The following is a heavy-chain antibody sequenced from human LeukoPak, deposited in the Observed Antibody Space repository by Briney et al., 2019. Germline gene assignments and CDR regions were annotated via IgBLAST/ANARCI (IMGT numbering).Heavy chain of an antibody. D-gene: IGHD6-13*01. CDR1: GFTFSSYA. V-gene: IGHV3-30-3*01. Sequence: GGSLRLSCAASGFTFSSYAMHWVRQAPGKGLEWVAVISYDGSNKYYADSVKGRFTISRDNSKNTLYLQMNSLRAEDTAVYYCARSAAAGFSLYYFNYWGQGALVTVSS. CDR2: ISYDGSNK. CDR3: ARSAAAGFSLYYFNY. J-gene: IGHJ4*02.